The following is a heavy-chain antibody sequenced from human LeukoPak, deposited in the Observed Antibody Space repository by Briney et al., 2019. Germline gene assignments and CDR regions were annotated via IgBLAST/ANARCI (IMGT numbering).Heavy chain of an antibody. Sequence: GGSLRLSCAASEFTFKNYAMHWVRQAPGKGLEWLALISYDGINEYYADSVKGRFTISRDNSKNTLYLQMNSLRAEDTAVYYCARRSGIAVAGAFDYWGQGTLVTVSS. CDR1: EFTFKNYA. CDR3: ARRSGIAVAGAFDY. V-gene: IGHV3-30*04. J-gene: IGHJ4*02. D-gene: IGHD6-19*01. CDR2: ISYDGINE.